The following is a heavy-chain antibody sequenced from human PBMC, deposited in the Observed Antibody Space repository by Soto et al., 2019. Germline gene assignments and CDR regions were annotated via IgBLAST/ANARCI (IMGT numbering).Heavy chain of an antibody. CDR3: ARDRGIAAIDY. CDR2: ISSSSSYI. CDR1: GFTFSSYS. D-gene: IGHD6-13*01. Sequence: GGSLRLSCAASGFTFSSYSMNWVRQAPGKGLEWVSSISSSSSYIYYADSVKGRFTISRDNAKNSLYLQMNSLRAEDTAVYYCARDRGIAAIDYWGQGTLVTVSS. J-gene: IGHJ4*02. V-gene: IGHV3-21*01.